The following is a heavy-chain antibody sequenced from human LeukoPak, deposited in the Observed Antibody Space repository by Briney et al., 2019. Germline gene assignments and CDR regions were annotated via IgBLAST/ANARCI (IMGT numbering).Heavy chain of an antibody. CDR2: TYYRSTWYN. CDR1: GDSVSSNSVT. D-gene: IGHD2-2*01. Sequence: SQTLSLTCAISGDSVSSNSVTWNWIRQSPSRGLEWLGRTYYRSTWYNDYAVSARGRITVNPDTSKNQFSLHLNSVTPEDTAVYYCARRLTQYDCFDPWGQGILVTVSS. V-gene: IGHV6-1*01. J-gene: IGHJ5*02. CDR3: ARRLTQYDCFDP.